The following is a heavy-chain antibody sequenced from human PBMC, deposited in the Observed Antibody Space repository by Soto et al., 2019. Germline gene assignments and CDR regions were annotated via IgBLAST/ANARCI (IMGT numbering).Heavy chain of an antibody. CDR1: GYTFTGYY. D-gene: IGHD2-15*01. J-gene: IGHJ4*02. V-gene: IGHV1-2*02. Sequence: ASVKVSCKASGYTFTGYYMHWVRQAPGQGLEWMGWINPNSGGTNYAQKFQGRVTMTRDASISTAYMELSRLRSDDTAVYYCARETVVAANNSDYWGQGTLVTVSS. CDR3: ARETVVAANNSDY. CDR2: INPNSGGT.